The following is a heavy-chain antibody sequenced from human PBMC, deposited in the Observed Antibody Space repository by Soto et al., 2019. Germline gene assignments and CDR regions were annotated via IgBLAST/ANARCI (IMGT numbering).Heavy chain of an antibody. CDR3: ARNGSYYDFWSGYYFGGGMDV. CDR2: INHSGST. CDR1: GGSFSGYY. D-gene: IGHD3-3*01. V-gene: IGHV4-34*01. J-gene: IGHJ6*02. Sequence: QVQLQQWGAGLLKPSETLSLTCAVYGGSFSGYYWSWIRQPPGKGLEWIGEINHSGSTNYNPSLNRRVTISVDTTKNQVSLKRSAETDAGTAVYYCARNGSYYDFWSGYYFGGGMDVWGQGTTVTVSS.